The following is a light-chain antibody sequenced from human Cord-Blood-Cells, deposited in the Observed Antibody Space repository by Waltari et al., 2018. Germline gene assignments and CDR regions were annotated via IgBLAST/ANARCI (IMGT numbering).Light chain of an antibody. CDR3: QQSYSTPYS. CDR2: AAS. V-gene: IGKV1-39*01. Sequence: DIQLTQSPTSMSASVGDRVTITCRASQSISSYLNWYQQKPGKAPKLLIYAASSLQSGVPSRFSGSGSVTDFTLTISSLQPEDCATYYCQQSYSTPYSFGQGTKLEIK. J-gene: IGKJ2*03. CDR1: QSISSY.